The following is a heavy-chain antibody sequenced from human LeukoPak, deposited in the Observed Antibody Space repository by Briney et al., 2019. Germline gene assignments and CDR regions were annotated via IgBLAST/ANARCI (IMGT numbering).Heavy chain of an antibody. CDR1: GDSISSSNSY. CDR2: IYYSGST. V-gene: IGHV4-39*01. Sequence: SETLSLTCTVSGDSISSSNSYWGWIRQPPGKGLEWIGSIYYSGSTFYNPSLKSRVTMSLDTSKKQFSLKLNSVTAADTAVYYCARHLIRLRWSSGWYYFDYRGQGTLVTVSS. D-gene: IGHD6-19*01. CDR3: ARHLIRLRWSSGWYYFDY. J-gene: IGHJ4*02.